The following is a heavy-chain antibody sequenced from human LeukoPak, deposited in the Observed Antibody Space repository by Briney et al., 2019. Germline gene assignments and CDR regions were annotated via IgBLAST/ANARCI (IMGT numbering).Heavy chain of an antibody. CDR3: ARERSGWYGDAFDI. CDR1: GYTFTAYY. Sequence: ASVKVSCKASGYTFTAYYIHWVRQAPGQGPEWMAWINPNNGGTNYAQKFQGRVTLTRDTSISTAYMELRSLRSDDTAVYYCARERSGWYGDAFDIWGQGTMVTVSS. D-gene: IGHD6-19*01. V-gene: IGHV1-2*02. CDR2: INPNNGGT. J-gene: IGHJ3*02.